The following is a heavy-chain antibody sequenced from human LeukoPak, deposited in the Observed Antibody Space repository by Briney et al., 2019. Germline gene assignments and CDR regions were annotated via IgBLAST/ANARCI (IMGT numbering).Heavy chain of an antibody. CDR1: GGSISSNY. CDR3: ARVGTHWYFNL. CDR2: IHYSGST. Sequence: SETLSLTCTVSGGSISSNYWSWIRQSPGKGLEWIGHIHYSGSTNSSPSLKSRVTISLDMSKSQFSLKLNSVTAADTAVYYCARVGTHWYFNLWGRGTLVTVSS. V-gene: IGHV4-59*01. J-gene: IGHJ2*01.